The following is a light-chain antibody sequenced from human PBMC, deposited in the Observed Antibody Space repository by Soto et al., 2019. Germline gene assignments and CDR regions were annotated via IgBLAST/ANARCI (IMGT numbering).Light chain of an antibody. Sequence: IQLTQSPSSLSASVGDRVTITCRASQGISSYLAWYQQKPGEAPKLLIYAASTLQSGVPSRFSGSGSGTDFTLTISSLQPEDFATYYCQQLNNYVFIFCPGTKVDIK. CDR2: AAS. V-gene: IGKV1-9*01. CDR1: QGISSY. CDR3: QQLNNYVFI. J-gene: IGKJ3*01.